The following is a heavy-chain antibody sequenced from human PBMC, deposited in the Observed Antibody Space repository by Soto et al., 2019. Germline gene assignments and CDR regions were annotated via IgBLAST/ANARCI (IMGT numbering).Heavy chain of an antibody. CDR3: ARDLETTVAAFDF. CDR1: GFRFSTYT. D-gene: IGHD4-4*01. J-gene: IGHJ4*02. V-gene: IGHV3-21*01. CDR2: ISGTGGSI. Sequence: PGGSLRLSCAASGFRFSTYTMNWVRQAPGKRLEWVSSISGTGGSIYYADSVKGRFTISRDNAKSSLYLQINSLRVEDTAVYYCARDLETTVAAFDFWGLGTLVTVSS.